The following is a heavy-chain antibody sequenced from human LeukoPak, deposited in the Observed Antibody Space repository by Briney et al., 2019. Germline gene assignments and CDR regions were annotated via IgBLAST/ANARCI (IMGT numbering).Heavy chain of an antibody. D-gene: IGHD2-15*01. CDR3: ARDLHCSGGSCYSVGYGDGMDV. CDR1: GGTFSSYA. J-gene: IGHJ6*02. Sequence: GSSVKVSCKASGGTFSSYAISWVRQAPGQGLEWMGRIIPILGIANYAQKFQGRVTITADKSTSTAYMELSSLRSEDTAVYYCARDLHCSGGSCYSVGYGDGMDVWGQGTTVTVSS. CDR2: IIPILGIA. V-gene: IGHV1-69*04.